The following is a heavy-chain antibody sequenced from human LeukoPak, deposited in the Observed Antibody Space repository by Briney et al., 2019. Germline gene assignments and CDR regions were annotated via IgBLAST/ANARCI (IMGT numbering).Heavy chain of an antibody. Sequence: TGGSLRLSCAASGFTFSSYSMNWVRQAPGKGLEWIGEINHSGSTNYNPSLKSRVTIPVDTSKNQFSLKLSSVTAADTAVYYCARGYTRYIVATMDLGYWGQGTLATVSS. CDR1: GFTFSSYS. CDR3: ARGYTRYIVATMDLGY. CDR2: INHSGST. V-gene: IGHV4-34*01. D-gene: IGHD5-12*01. J-gene: IGHJ4*02.